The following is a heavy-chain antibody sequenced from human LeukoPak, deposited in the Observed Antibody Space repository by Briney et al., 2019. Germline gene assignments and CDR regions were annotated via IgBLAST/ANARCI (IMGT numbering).Heavy chain of an antibody. J-gene: IGHJ4*02. D-gene: IGHD3-10*01. V-gene: IGHV3-7*01. CDR2: MKKDGSET. CDR3: GRHRSGSGTYFIDY. CDR1: GFTFSSYS. Sequence: SVGSLRLSCVVSGFTFSSYSMIWVRQAPGKGLQWVANMKKDGSETKYVESVKGRFTISRDNARNSLYLQMNSLRAEDTAVYYCGRHRSGSGTYFIDYWGQGTLVSVSS.